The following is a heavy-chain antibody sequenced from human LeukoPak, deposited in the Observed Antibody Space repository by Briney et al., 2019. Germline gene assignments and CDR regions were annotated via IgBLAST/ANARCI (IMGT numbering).Heavy chain of an antibody. J-gene: IGHJ4*02. CDR1: GGSMSSYY. Sequence: SETLSLTCTVSGGSMSSYYWSWIRQPAGKGLEWIGRFYASGSTNYNPSLKSRVTMSVDTSKNHFSLKLSSVTAADTALYYCATGRHPPAYSSGLGTYYYFDYWGQGTPVTVSS. V-gene: IGHV4-4*07. CDR2: FYASGST. D-gene: IGHD3-10*01. CDR3: ATGRHPPAYSSGLGTYYYFDY.